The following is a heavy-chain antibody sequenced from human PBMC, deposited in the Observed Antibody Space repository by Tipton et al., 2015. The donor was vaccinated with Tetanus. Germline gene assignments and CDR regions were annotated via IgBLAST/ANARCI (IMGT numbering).Heavy chain of an antibody. J-gene: IGHJ4*02. CDR2: IYHSGST. CDR1: GGSISSGGHS. CDR3: ARVVIWFGAPPSHFDY. Sequence: LRLSCAVSGGSISSGGHSWSWIRQPPGKGLEWIGYIYHSGSTYYNPSLKSRVTISVDRSKNQFSLKLSSVTAADTAVYYCARVVIWFGAPPSHFDYWGQGTLVTVSS. D-gene: IGHD3-10*01. V-gene: IGHV4-30-2*01.